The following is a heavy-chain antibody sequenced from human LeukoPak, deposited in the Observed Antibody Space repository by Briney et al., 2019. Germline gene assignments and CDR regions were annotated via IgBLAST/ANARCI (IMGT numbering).Heavy chain of an antibody. CDR2: INKYEDST. Sequence: GGSLRLSCSASGFTFSSYPMHWVRQAPGKGLEYVSVINKYEDSTYYAYFRKGRFTISRDNSNNTLYLQMSSLRAEDTAVYSCVKPNLAVAGTRYFDSWGQGTLVTVSS. CDR1: GFTFSSYP. D-gene: IGHD6-19*01. CDR3: VKPNLAVAGTRYFDS. J-gene: IGHJ4*02. V-gene: IGHV3-64D*06.